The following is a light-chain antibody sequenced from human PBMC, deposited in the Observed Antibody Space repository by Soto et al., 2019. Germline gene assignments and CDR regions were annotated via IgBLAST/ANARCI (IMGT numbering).Light chain of an antibody. Sequence: QSALTQPASVSGSPGQSITISCTGTSSDVGAYDFVSWYQQHPGKAPQLMIYEVSNRPSGVSDRFSGSKSGNTASLTISGLQAEDEADYYCSSYTNINTRACVFGTGTKLTVL. V-gene: IGLV2-14*01. CDR2: EVS. CDR3: SSYTNINTRACV. J-gene: IGLJ1*01. CDR1: SSDVGAYDF.